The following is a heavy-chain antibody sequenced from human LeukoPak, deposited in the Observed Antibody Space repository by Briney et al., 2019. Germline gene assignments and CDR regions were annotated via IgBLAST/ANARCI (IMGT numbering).Heavy chain of an antibody. CDR2: TYRGGTT. Sequence: GGSLRLSCAASGFSVSDNHMTWVRQAPGKGLEWVSVTYRGGTTYYAGLVNDRFTSSRDNSRNTLDLQMNSLRDDDTAVYYCARESPTTVTSFGYWGQGTLVTVSS. CDR1: GFSVSDNH. D-gene: IGHD4-17*01. J-gene: IGHJ4*02. V-gene: IGHV3-66*01. CDR3: ARESPTTVTSFGY.